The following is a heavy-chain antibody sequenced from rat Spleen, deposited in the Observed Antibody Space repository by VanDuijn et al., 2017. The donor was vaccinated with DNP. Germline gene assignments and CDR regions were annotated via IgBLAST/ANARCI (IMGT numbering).Heavy chain of an antibody. CDR2: IRFDGGST. D-gene: IGHD1-4*01. J-gene: IGHJ2*01. V-gene: IGHV5-22*01. CDR1: GFTFSDYY. CDR3: ARHVLPLRVWDY. Sequence: EVQLVESGGGLVQPGRSLKLSCVASGFTFSDYYMAWVRQAPTKGLEWVAYIRFDGGSTYYGDSVKGRFTISRDNAKSILFLQMNSLRSEDMATYYCARHVLPLRVWDYWGQGVMVTVSS.